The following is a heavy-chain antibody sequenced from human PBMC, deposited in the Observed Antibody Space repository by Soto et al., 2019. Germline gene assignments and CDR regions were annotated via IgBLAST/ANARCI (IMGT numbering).Heavy chain of an antibody. D-gene: IGHD3-10*01. CDR1: GFTFSNYG. Sequence: QVQLVESGGGVVQPGGFLRLSCAASGFTFSNYGMHWVRQAPGKGLEWVAVISYDGSNKYYADSVKGRFTISRDNSKNTLYLQMNSLTTEDTAVYYCARDWVWFGAHPIDYWGQGTLVTVSS. V-gene: IGHV3-30*03. CDR3: ARDWVWFGAHPIDY. CDR2: ISYDGSNK. J-gene: IGHJ4*02.